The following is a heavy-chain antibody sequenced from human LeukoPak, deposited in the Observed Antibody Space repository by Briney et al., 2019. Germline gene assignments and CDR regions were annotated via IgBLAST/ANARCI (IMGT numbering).Heavy chain of an antibody. CDR2: IKQDGSEK. D-gene: IGHD3-9*01. Sequence: GGSPRLSCAASGFTFSSYWMSWVRQAPGKGLEWVANIKQDGSEKYYVDSVKGRFTISRDNAKNSLYLQMNSLRVEDTAVYYCARDEYDILTGHYVGAYWGQGTLVTVSS. J-gene: IGHJ4*02. CDR3: ARDEYDILTGHYVGAY. CDR1: GFTFSSYW. V-gene: IGHV3-7*01.